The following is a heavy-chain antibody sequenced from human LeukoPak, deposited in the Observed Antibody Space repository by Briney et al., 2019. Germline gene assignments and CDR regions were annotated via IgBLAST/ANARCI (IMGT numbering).Heavy chain of an antibody. Sequence: GGSLRLSGAGSGFTFSNYWMSWVRQAPGKGPEWVANIKQDGREKHYVDSVKGRFTISRDNAKSSLYLQMNSLRAEDTAVYYCTRDEAAATNWGQGTLVTVSS. CDR1: GFTFSNYW. CDR2: IKQDGREK. V-gene: IGHV3-7*01. J-gene: IGHJ4*02. CDR3: TRDEAAATN. D-gene: IGHD6-13*01.